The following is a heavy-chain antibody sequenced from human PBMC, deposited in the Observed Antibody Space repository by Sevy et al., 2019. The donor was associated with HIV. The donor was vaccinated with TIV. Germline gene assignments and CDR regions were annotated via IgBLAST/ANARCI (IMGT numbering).Heavy chain of an antibody. CDR1: GFTFNNAW. Sequence: GGSLRLSCAASGFTFNNAWMSWVRQAPGKGLEWIGRIKNKPDGGTTDYAAPVKGRFTISRDDSKNTLYLQMNSLKTEDTAVYYCCTEGKVFLAEGWGHWFDPWGQGTLVTVST. D-gene: IGHD3-16*01. J-gene: IGHJ5*02. CDR3: CTEGKVFLAEGWGHWFDP. CDR2: IKNKPDGGTT. V-gene: IGHV3-15*01.